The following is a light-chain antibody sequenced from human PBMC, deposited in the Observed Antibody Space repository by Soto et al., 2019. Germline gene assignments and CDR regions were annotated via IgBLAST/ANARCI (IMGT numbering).Light chain of an antibody. Sequence: EIVLTPSPAPLSLSPGERATLSCRATQSVSSYLAWYQQKPGQAPRLLIYDASNRATGIPARFSGSGSGTDFTLTISSLEPEDFAVYYCQQRSNWFLTFGGGTKVDIK. CDR2: DAS. CDR1: QSVSSY. J-gene: IGKJ4*01. CDR3: QQRSNWFLT. V-gene: IGKV3-11*01.